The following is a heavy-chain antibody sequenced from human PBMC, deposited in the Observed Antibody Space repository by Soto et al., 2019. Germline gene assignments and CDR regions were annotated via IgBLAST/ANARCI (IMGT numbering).Heavy chain of an antibody. Sequence: SETLSLTCAFYGLSFSGYYWSWIRQPPGKGLEWIGEINHSGSTNYNPSLKSRVTISVDTSKNQFSLKLSSVTAADTAVYYCAGVVVVPAAISYWGQGTLVTVSS. J-gene: IGHJ4*02. D-gene: IGHD2-2*01. V-gene: IGHV4-34*01. CDR3: AGVVVVPAAISY. CDR1: GLSFSGYY. CDR2: INHSGST.